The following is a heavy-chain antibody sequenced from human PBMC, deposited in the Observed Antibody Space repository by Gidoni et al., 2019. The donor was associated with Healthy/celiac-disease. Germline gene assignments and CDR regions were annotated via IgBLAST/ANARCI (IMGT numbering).Heavy chain of an antibody. J-gene: IGHJ4*02. Sequence: EVQMVQSGAEVKKPGESLKISCKGSGYSFTSYWIGWVRQMPGKGLEWMGSSYPGDSDTRYRPSFQGEVTISADKSISPDYMQWSSLKASDTAMYYCARVRIAVAGYFDYWGQGTLVTFSS. CDR1: GYSFTSYW. CDR2: SYPGDSDT. D-gene: IGHD6-19*01. CDR3: ARVRIAVAGYFDY. V-gene: IGHV5-51*01.